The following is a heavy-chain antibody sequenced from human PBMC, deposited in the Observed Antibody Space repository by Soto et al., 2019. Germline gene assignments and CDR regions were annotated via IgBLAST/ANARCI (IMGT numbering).Heavy chain of an antibody. J-gene: IGHJ6*02. Sequence: QVQLQESGPGLVKPSQTLSLTCTVSGGSISSGGYYWSWIRQHPGKGLEWIGYIYYSGSTYYNPSLKSRVTISVDTSKNQFSLKLSSVTAVDTAVYYCARAMVRGVFGYYYGMDVWGQGTTVTVSS. D-gene: IGHD3-10*01. V-gene: IGHV4-31*03. CDR3: ARAMVRGVFGYYYGMDV. CDR2: IYYSGST. CDR1: GGSISSGGYY.